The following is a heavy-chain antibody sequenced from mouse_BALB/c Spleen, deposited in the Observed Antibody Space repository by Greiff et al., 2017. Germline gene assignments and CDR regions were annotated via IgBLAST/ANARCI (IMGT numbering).Heavy chain of an antibody. D-gene: IGHD1-1*01. V-gene: IGHV1-5*01. CDR3: TRFHYYGSRTWGMDY. CDR1: GYSFTSYW. CDR2: IYPGNSDT. J-gene: IGHJ4*01. Sequence: EVQLQQSGTVLARPGASVKMSCKASGYSFTSYWMHWVNQRPGQGLEWIGAIYPGNSDTSYNQKFKGKAKLTAVTSASTAYMELSSLTNEDSAVYYCTRFHYYGSRTWGMDYWGQGTSVTVSS.